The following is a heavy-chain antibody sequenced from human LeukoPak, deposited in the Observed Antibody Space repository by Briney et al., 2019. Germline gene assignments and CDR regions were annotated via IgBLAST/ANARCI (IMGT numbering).Heavy chain of an antibody. V-gene: IGHV4-59*01. J-gene: IGHJ2*01. Sequence: ASETLSLTCTVSGGSISSYYWSWIRQPPGKGLEWIGYIYYSGSTNYNPSLKSRVTISVDTSKNQFSLKLSSVTAADTAVYYCXRGYCTNGVCYRYFDLWGRGTLVTVSS. CDR3: XRGYCTNGVCYRYFDL. CDR2: IYYSGST. D-gene: IGHD2-8*01. CDR1: GGSISSYY.